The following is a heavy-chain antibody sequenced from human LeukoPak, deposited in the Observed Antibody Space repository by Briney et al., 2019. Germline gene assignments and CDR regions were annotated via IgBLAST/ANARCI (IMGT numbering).Heavy chain of an antibody. Sequence: ASVKVSCKASGYTFTSYGISWVRQAPGQGLEWMGWISPYNGDTDYAQKLQGRVTMTTDTSTSIAYMDLGSLRPDDTAVYYCARLYYDSRADYADAFDFWGQGTMVTVSS. J-gene: IGHJ3*01. V-gene: IGHV1-18*01. CDR2: ISPYNGDT. CDR3: ARLYYDSRADYADAFDF. D-gene: IGHD3-22*01. CDR1: GYTFTSYG.